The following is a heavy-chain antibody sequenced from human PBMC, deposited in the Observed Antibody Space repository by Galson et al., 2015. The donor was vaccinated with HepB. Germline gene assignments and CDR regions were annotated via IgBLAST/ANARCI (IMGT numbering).Heavy chain of an antibody. V-gene: IGHV4-61*02. CDR3: ARGTLNYDFWSGYWGFFDY. Sequence: TLSLTCTVSGGSISSGSYYWSWIRQPAGKGLEWIGRIYTSGSTNYNPSLKSRVTMSVDTSKNQFSLKLSSVTAADTAVYYCARGTLNYDFWSGYWGFFDYWGQGTLVTVSS. J-gene: IGHJ4*02. CDR1: GGSISSGSYY. D-gene: IGHD3-3*01. CDR2: IYTSGST.